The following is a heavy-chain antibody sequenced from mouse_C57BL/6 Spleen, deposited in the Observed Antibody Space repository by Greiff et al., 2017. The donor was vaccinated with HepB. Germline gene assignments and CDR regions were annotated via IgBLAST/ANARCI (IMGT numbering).Heavy chain of an antibody. J-gene: IGHJ4*01. CDR3: ARYYDYDKYYAMDY. Sequence: QVQLQQSGAELVMPGASVKLSCKASGYTFTSYWMHWVKQRPGQGLEWIGEIDPSDSYTNYNQKFKGKSTLTVDKSSSTAYMQLSSLTSEDSAVYYCARYYDYDKYYAMDYWGQGTSVTVSS. V-gene: IGHV1-69*01. CDR2: IDPSDSYT. D-gene: IGHD2-4*01. CDR1: GYTFTSYW.